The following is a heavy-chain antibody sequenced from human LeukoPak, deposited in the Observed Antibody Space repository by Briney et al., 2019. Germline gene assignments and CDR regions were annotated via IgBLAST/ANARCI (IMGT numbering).Heavy chain of an antibody. D-gene: IGHD3-22*01. Sequence: GASVKVSCKASGGTFSSYAISWVRQAPGQGLEWMGRIIPIFGTANYAQKFQGRVTITTDESTSTAYMELSSLRSEDTAVYYCARAGGPDYDSSGYYYGYWGQGTLVTVSS. CDR2: IIPIFGTA. J-gene: IGHJ4*02. CDR1: GGTFSSYA. V-gene: IGHV1-69*05. CDR3: ARAGGPDYDSSGYYYGY.